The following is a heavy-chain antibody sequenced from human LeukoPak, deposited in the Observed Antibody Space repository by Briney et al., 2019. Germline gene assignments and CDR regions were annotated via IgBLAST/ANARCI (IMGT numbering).Heavy chain of an antibody. CDR1: GFTFSSYG. Sequence: GGSLRLSCAASGFTFSSYGMHWVRQAPGKGLEWVAVISYDGSNTYYADSVKGRFTISRDNSKNTLYLQMNSLRAEDTAVYYCAKPMVRGVPYYFDYWGQGTLVTVSS. D-gene: IGHD3-10*01. CDR2: ISYDGSNT. J-gene: IGHJ4*02. V-gene: IGHV3-30*18. CDR3: AKPMVRGVPYYFDY.